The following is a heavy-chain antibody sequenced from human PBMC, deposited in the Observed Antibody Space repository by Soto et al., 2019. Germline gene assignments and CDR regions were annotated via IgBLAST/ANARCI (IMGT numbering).Heavy chain of an antibody. V-gene: IGHV4-30-4*01. Sequence: QVQLQESGPGLVKPSQTLSLTCTVSGGSISSGDYYWSWIRQPPGKGLEWIGYIYYSGSTYYNPSLKSRVSISVDTSKNPFSLKRSSVTAADTAVYYCARDRAGGATPLGYWGQGTLVTVSS. CDR2: IYYSGST. CDR1: GGSISSGDYY. J-gene: IGHJ1*01. CDR3: ARDRAGGATPLGY. D-gene: IGHD1-26*01.